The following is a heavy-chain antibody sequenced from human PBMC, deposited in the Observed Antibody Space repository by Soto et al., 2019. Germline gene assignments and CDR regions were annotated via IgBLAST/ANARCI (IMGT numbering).Heavy chain of an antibody. CDR2: IIPIFGTA. V-gene: IGHV1-69*06. D-gene: IGHD2-15*01. J-gene: IGHJ4*02. CDR1: GGTFSSYD. CDR3: ERTGASKWLLDCDY. Sequence: QVQLVKSGAEVKKHGSSVKVSCKASGGTFSSYDISWVRQAPGQGLEWMGGIIPIFGTANYAQKFQGRVTITADKSTSTAYVELSSLRSEDTDVYYCERTGASKWLLDCDYWGQGNLVTVSS.